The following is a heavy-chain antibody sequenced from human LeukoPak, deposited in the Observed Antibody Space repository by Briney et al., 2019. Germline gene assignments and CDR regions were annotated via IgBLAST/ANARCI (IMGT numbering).Heavy chain of an antibody. D-gene: IGHD1-7*01. Sequence: GGSLEISCKGSGYRFTSYWIAWVRQMPGKGREWMGIIYPGDSDTRYSPSFQGQVTISADKSISTAYLQWSSLKASDTAMYYCASGTSNRMDVWGQGTTVTVSS. CDR2: IYPGDSDT. V-gene: IGHV5-51*01. CDR1: GYRFTSYW. J-gene: IGHJ6*02. CDR3: ASGTSNRMDV.